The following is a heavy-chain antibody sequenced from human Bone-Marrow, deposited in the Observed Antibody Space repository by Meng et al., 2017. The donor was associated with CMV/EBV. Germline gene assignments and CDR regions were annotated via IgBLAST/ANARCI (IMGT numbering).Heavy chain of an antibody. CDR2: ISSSGSTI. D-gene: IGHD3-3*01. Sequence: GESLKISCAASGFTFSSYEMNWVRQAPGKGLEWVSYISSSGSTIYYADSVKGRFTISRDNAKNSLYLQMNSLRAEDTAVYYCAREFTYYDFWSGYPNYYYGMDVWGQGTTVTVPS. CDR3: AREFTYYDFWSGYPNYYYGMDV. V-gene: IGHV3-48*03. CDR1: GFTFSSYE. J-gene: IGHJ6*02.